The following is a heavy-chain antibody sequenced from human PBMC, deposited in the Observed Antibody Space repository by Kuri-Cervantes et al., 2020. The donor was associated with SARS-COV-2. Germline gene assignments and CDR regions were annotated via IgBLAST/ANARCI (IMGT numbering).Heavy chain of an antibody. CDR2: IYSGGSST. D-gene: IGHD3-22*01. V-gene: IGHV3-23*03. Sequence: GESLKISCAASGFTFRSYAMSWVRQAPGKGLEWVSVIYSGGSSTYYADSVKGRFTISRDNSTNMVSLQMNGLRGDDTAVYYCAKDLYESGGYTWAYWGQGTRVTVSS. CDR1: GFTFRSYA. J-gene: IGHJ4*02. CDR3: AKDLYESGGYTWAY.